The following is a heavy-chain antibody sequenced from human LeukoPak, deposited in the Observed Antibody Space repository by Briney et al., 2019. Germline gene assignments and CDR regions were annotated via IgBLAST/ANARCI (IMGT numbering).Heavy chain of an antibody. J-gene: IGHJ6*03. Sequence: SVKVSCKASGGTFSSYAISWVRQAPGQGLEWMGGIIPIFGTANYAQKFQGRVTITADKSTSTAYMELSSLRSEDTAVYYCARGVPYYYGSGIFGYMDVWGKGTTVTISS. V-gene: IGHV1-69*06. CDR3: ARGVPYYYGSGIFGYMDV. CDR2: IIPIFGTA. D-gene: IGHD3-10*01. CDR1: GGTFSSYA.